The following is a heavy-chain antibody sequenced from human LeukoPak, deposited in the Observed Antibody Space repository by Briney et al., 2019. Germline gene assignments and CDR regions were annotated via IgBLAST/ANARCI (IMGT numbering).Heavy chain of an antibody. Sequence: PGGSLRLSCAASGFTFSSYEMNWVRQAPGKGLEWLSYINNSGGTIYYADSVKGRFTISRDTAKNSLYLQMNSLRAEDTAVYYCARADSSGYDFDYWGQGTLVTVSS. CDR2: INNSGGTI. CDR1: GFTFSSYE. J-gene: IGHJ4*02. CDR3: ARADSSGYDFDY. D-gene: IGHD3-22*01. V-gene: IGHV3-48*03.